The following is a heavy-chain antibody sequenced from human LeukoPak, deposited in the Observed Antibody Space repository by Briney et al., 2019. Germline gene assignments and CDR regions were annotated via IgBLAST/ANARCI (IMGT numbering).Heavy chain of an antibody. CDR2: ISSSGTTI. J-gene: IGHJ5*02. D-gene: IGHD1-26*01. Sequence: AGRSLRLSCAASGFTFSDYYMSWISQAPGKGLEWVSYISSSGTTIYYADSVKGRFTISRDNAKNSLYLQMNSLRAEDTAVYYCARAPRFRLVGVPKGPFDPWGQGTLVTVSS. CDR3: ARAPRFRLVGVPKGPFDP. CDR1: GFTFSDYY. V-gene: IGHV3-11*01.